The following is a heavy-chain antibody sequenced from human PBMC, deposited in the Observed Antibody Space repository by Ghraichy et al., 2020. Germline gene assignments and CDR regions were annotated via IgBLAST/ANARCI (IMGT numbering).Heavy chain of an antibody. J-gene: IGHJ6*02. D-gene: IGHD3-10*01. Sequence: GESLNISCAASGFTFDDSAMHWVRQAPGKGLEWVSLISWDGGSTYYADSVKGRFTISRDNSKNSLYLQMNSLRAEDTALYYCAKGPYYYGSGSYTSYYGMDVWGQGTTVTVSS. V-gene: IGHV3-43D*03. CDR1: GFTFDDSA. CDR2: ISWDGGST. CDR3: AKGPYYYGSGSYTSYYGMDV.